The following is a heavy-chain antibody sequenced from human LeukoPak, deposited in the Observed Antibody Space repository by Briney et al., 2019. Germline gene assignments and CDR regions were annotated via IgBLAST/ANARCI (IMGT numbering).Heavy chain of an antibody. CDR2: INHSRST. J-gene: IGHJ4*02. D-gene: IGHD2-2*01. Sequence: SETLSLTCAVYGGSFSGYYWSWIRQPPGKGLEWIGEINHSRSTNYNPSLKSRVTISVDTSKNQFSLKLSSVTAADTAVYYCARLGDCSSTSCSIGTYYFDYWGQGTLVTVSS. CDR1: GGSFSGYY. CDR3: ARLGDCSSTSCSIGTYYFDY. V-gene: IGHV4-34*01.